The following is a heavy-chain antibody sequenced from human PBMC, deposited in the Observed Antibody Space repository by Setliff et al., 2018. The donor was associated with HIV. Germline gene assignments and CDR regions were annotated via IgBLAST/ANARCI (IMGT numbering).Heavy chain of an antibody. V-gene: IGHV5-51*01. CDR2: IYPGDSDT. CDR1: GYSFTSYW. D-gene: IGHD3-10*01. CDR3: ARLTTMIRGVIGRAFDI. J-gene: IGHJ3*02. Sequence: GESLKLSCKGSGYSFTSYWIGWVRQMPGKGLEWMGIIYPGDSDTKYSPSFQGQVTISVDKSITTAYLQWSSLKASDTAMYYCARLTTMIRGVIGRAFDIWGQGTMVTVSS.